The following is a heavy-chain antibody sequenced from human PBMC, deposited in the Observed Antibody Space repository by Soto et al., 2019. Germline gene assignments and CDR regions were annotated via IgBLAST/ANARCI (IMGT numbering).Heavy chain of an antibody. V-gene: IGHV3-33*06. CDR2: IWYDGSNK. Sequence: GGSLRLSCAASGFTFSSYGMHWVRQAPGKGLEWVAVIWYDGSNKYYADSVKGRFTISRDNSKNTLYLQMNSLRAEDTAVYYCAKPSLTGYLTHFDYWGQGTLVTVSS. CDR1: GFTFSSYG. J-gene: IGHJ4*02. CDR3: AKPSLTGYLTHFDY. D-gene: IGHD3-9*01.